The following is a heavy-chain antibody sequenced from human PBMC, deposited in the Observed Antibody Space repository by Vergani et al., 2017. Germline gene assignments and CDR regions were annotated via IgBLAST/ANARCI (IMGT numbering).Heavy chain of an antibody. V-gene: IGHV2-70*15. D-gene: IGHD3-22*01. CDR1: GFSLSTSGLC. J-gene: IGHJ4*02. Sequence: QVTLRESGPALVKPTQTLTLTCTFSGFSLSTSGLCVSWIRQPPGKALEWLARIDWDDDKYYSTSLKTRLTISKDTSKNQVVLTMTNMDPVDTATYYCALMGSSGYYADFDYWGQGTLVTVSS. CDR2: IDWDDDK. CDR3: ALMGSSGYYADFDY.